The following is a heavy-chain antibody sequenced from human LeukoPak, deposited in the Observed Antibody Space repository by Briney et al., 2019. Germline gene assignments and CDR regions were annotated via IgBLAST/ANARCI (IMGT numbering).Heavy chain of an antibody. V-gene: IGHV4-4*02. CDR3: ARGHTRITMLRGSRSAYYFDY. CDR2: INHSVGT. D-gene: IGHD3-10*01. Sequence: SETLSLTCAVSGGSISSSNWWSWVRQPPGKGLEWIGEINHSVGTNYNPSLKSRVTMSLDTSKNQFSLKLSSVTAADTAVYYCARGHTRITMLRGSRSAYYFDYWGQGTLVTVSS. J-gene: IGHJ4*02. CDR1: GGSISSSNW.